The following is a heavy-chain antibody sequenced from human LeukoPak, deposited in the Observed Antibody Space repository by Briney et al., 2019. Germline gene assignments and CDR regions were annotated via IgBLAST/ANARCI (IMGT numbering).Heavy chain of an antibody. J-gene: IGHJ4*02. CDR1: GGSISSYY. V-gene: IGHV4-59*08. CDR3: ARHPPDPNDY. CDR2: IYYSGST. Sequence: SETLPLTCTVSGGSISSYYWSWIRQPPGKGLEWIGYIYYSGSTNYNPSLKSRVTISVDTSKNQFSLKLSSVTAADTAVYYCARHPPDPNDYWGQGTLVTVSS.